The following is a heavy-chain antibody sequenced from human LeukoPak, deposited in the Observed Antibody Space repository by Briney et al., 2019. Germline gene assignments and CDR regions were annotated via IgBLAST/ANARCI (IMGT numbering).Heavy chain of an antibody. D-gene: IGHD3-22*01. CDR3: ARQGSYSNYYDSRVDY. J-gene: IGHJ4*02. CDR2: IYCSGST. Sequence: SETLSLTCTVSGGPISSYYWSWIRQPPGKGLEWIGYIYCSGSTNYNPSLKSRVTISVDTSKNQFSMKLSSVNAADTAVYYCARQGSYSNYYDSRVDYWGQGTLVTVSS. CDR1: GGPISSYY. V-gene: IGHV4-59*08.